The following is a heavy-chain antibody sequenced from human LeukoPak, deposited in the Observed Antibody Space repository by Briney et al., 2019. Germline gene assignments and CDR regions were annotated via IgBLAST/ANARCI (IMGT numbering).Heavy chain of an antibody. CDR2: INHSGST. CDR3: ASRATLGYCSSTSCYAGVGWFDP. V-gene: IGHV4-34*01. J-gene: IGHJ5*02. CDR1: GGSFSGYY. D-gene: IGHD2-2*01. Sequence: SETLSLTCAVYGGSFSGYYWGWIRQPPGKGLEWIGEINHSGSTNYNPSLKSRVTISVDTSKNQFSLKLSSVTAADTAVYYCASRATLGYCSSTSCYAGVGWFDPWGQGTLVTVSS.